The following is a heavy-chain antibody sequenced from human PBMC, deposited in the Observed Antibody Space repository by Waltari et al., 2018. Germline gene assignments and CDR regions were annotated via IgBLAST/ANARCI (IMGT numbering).Heavy chain of an antibody. CDR3: AREDSVVVVAMFDI. Sequence: QVQLQESGPGLVKPSETLSLTCAVSGYSISSGYYWGWIRQPPGKGLEWIGSIYHSGRTKNNPSRKSRVSISVDTTKNQVSLKLSSVTAADTAVYYCAREDSVVVVAMFDIWGQGTMVTVSS. CDR1: GYSISSGYY. CDR2: IYHSGRT. J-gene: IGHJ3*02. V-gene: IGHV4-38-2*02. D-gene: IGHD2-15*01.